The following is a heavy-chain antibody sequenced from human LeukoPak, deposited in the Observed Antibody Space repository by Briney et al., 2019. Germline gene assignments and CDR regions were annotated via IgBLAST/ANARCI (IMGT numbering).Heavy chain of an antibody. J-gene: IGHJ4*02. CDR2: ISDRGRA. D-gene: IGHD4-17*01. V-gene: IGHV3-23*01. CDR3: ARAPMTTVTTIDY. Sequence: PGGSLRLSCAASGFTFRTNAMSWVRQAPGKGLEWVSGISDRGRAFYTDSVKGRFTISRDNSKNTLYLQMNSLRAEDTALYYCARAPMTTVTTIDYWGQGTLVTVSS. CDR1: GFTFRTNA.